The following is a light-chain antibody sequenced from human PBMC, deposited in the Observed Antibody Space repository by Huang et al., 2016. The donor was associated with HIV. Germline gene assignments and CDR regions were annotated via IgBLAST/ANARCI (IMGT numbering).Light chain of an antibody. V-gene: IGKV3-15*01. CDR1: QSFRSK. CDR3: QQYSSWPST. J-gene: IGKJ1*01. CDR2: AAS. Sequence: ELVMTQSPATLSVSPGERATLSCRASQSFRSKLAWYQQKPGQTPRLLIYAASTRATGIPARFSGSGSGTEFTLTISSLQSGDFAVDYCQQYSSWPSTFGQGTKVEIK.